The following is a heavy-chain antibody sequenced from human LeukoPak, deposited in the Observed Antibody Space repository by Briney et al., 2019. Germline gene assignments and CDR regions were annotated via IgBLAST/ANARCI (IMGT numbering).Heavy chain of an antibody. V-gene: IGHV3-9*01. J-gene: IGHJ4*02. CDR1: GFTFDDYA. Sequence: GGSLRLSCAVSGFTFDDYAMHWVRQAPGKGLEWVSGISWNGGGIGYADSVKGRFTISRDNAKNSLHLQMNSLRAEDTALYYCARGYYGSGENYFDYWGQGTLVTVSS. D-gene: IGHD3-10*01. CDR2: ISWNGGGI. CDR3: ARGYYGSGENYFDY.